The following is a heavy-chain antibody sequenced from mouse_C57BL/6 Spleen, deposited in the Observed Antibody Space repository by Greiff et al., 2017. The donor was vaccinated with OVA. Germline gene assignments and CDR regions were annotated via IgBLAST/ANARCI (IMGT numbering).Heavy chain of an antibody. CDR3: ARLGITTVVATYYYAMDY. V-gene: IGHV1-9*01. J-gene: IGHJ4*01. CDR1: GYTFTGYW. D-gene: IGHD1-1*01. CDR2: MLPGSGST. Sequence: QVQLQQSGAELMKPGASVKLSCKATGYTFTGYWIEWVKQRPGHGLEWIGEMLPGSGSTNYNEKFKGKATFTADTSSNTAYMQLSSLTTEDSAIYYCARLGITTVVATYYYAMDYWGQGTSVTVSS.